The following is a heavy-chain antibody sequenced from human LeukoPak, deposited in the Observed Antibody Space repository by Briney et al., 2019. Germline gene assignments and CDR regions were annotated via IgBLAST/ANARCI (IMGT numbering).Heavy chain of an antibody. CDR2: IYTSGST. CDR3: ARDGVYSSSWDY. Sequence: SETLSLTCTVSGGSISSGSYYWSWIRQPAGKGLEWIGRIYTSGSTNYNPSLESRVTISVDTSKNQFSLKLSSVTAADTAVYYCARDGVYSSSWDYWGQGTLVTVSS. D-gene: IGHD6-6*01. CDR1: GGSISSGSYY. V-gene: IGHV4-61*02. J-gene: IGHJ4*02.